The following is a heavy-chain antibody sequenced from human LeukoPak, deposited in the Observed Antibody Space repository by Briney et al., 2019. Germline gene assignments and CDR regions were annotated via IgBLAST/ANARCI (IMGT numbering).Heavy chain of an antibody. CDR3: ARHFTRDNDYGDEDAFDI. CDR2: IFYSGST. CDR1: GGSISSYY. Sequence: SETLSLTCTVSGGSISSYYWSWIRQPPGKGLEWIGYIFYSGSTNYNPSLKSRVTISVDTSKNQFSLKLSSVTAADTAVYYCARHFTRDNDYGDEDAFDIWGQGTMVTVSS. D-gene: IGHD4-17*01. V-gene: IGHV4-59*08. J-gene: IGHJ3*02.